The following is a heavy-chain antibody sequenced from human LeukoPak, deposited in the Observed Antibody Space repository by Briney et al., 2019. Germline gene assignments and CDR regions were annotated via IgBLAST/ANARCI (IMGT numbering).Heavy chain of an antibody. CDR2: IYPGDSDT. J-gene: IGHJ6*02. Sequence: GESLKISCKGSGYRFTSYWIGWVRQMPGKGLEWMGIIYPGDSDTRYSPSFQGQVTISADKSISTAYLQWSSLKASDTAMYYCARHIAVAYYYYGMDVWGQGTTVTVSS. CDR3: ARHIAVAYYYYGMDV. CDR1: GYRFTSYW. V-gene: IGHV5-51*01. D-gene: IGHD6-19*01.